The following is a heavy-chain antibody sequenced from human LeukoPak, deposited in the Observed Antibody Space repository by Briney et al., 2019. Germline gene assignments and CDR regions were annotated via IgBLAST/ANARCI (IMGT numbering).Heavy chain of an antibody. Sequence: TSETLSLTCAVYGGSFSGYYWSWIRQPPGKGLEWIGEINHSGSTNYNPSLKSRVTISVDTSKNQFSLKLSSVTAADTAVYYCASCAGYSSSYHYGMDVWGQGTTVTVSS. CDR2: INHSGST. CDR1: GGSFSGYY. V-gene: IGHV4-34*01. D-gene: IGHD6-6*01. CDR3: ASCAGYSSSYHYGMDV. J-gene: IGHJ6*02.